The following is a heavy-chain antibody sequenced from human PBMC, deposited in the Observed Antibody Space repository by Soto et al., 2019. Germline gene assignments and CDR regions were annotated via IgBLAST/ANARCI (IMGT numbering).Heavy chain of an antibody. Sequence: SETLSLTCAVYGGSFSGYYWSWIRQPPGKGLEWIGYIYYSGSTNYNPSLKSRVTISVDTSKNQFSLKLSSVTAADTAVYYCASSARQGAFDIWGQGTMVTVSS. CDR1: GGSFSGYY. V-gene: IGHV4-59*01. CDR3: ASSARQGAFDI. D-gene: IGHD6-6*01. CDR2: IYYSGST. J-gene: IGHJ3*02.